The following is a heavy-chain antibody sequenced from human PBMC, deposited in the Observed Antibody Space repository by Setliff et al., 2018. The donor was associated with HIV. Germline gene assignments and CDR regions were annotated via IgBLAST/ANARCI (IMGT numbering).Heavy chain of an antibody. CDR3: ARDDCSSISCNGKSGFQH. Sequence: GGSLRLSCVASGFTFSDYWMSWVRRAPGKGLEWVANTKPDGSDKYYVDSVKGRFTISRDNAKNSLYLQINSLRTEDTAVYYCARDDCSSISCNGKSGFQHWGQGTLVTVSS. D-gene: IGHD2-2*01. J-gene: IGHJ1*01. CDR1: GFTFSDYW. V-gene: IGHV3-7*01. CDR2: TKPDGSDK.